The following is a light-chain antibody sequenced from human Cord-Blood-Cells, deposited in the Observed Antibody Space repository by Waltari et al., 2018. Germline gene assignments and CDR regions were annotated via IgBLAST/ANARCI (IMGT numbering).Light chain of an antibody. J-gene: IGKJ4*01. CDR3: QQRSNWPPLT. CDR1: QSVSRY. V-gene: IGKV3-11*01. CDR2: DAS. Sequence: EIVLTQSPATLSLCPGQRATLSCRASQSVSRYLAWYQQKPGQAPRLLIYDASNSATGIPARFSGSGSGTDFTLTISSLEPEDFAVYYCQQRSNWPPLTFGGGTKVEIK.